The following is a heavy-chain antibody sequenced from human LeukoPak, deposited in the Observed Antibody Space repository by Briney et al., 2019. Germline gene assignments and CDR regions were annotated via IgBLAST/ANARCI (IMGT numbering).Heavy chain of an antibody. CDR2: IIPIFGTP. Sequence: SVKVSCKVSGYSLTQLSMHWVRQAPGQGLEWMGGIIPIFGTPNYAQKFQGRVTITTDESTSTAYMELSSLRSEDTAMYYCARDLPDFSLRISSGGFDIWGQGTMVTVSS. V-gene: IGHV1-69*05. CDR3: ARDLPDFSLRISSGGFDI. J-gene: IGHJ3*02. CDR1: GYSLTQLS. D-gene: IGHD4-23*01.